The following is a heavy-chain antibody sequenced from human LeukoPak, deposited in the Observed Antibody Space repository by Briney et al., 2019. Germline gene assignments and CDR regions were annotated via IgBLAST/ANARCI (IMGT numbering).Heavy chain of an antibody. CDR1: GSSISSSSYY. CDR3: ASSRRGYSYGVNFDY. D-gene: IGHD5-18*01. CDR2: IYYSGST. Sequence: SETLSLTCTVSGSSISSSSYYWGWIRQHPGKGLEWIGYIYYSGSTYYNPSLKSRVTISVDTSKNQFSLKLSSVTAADTAVYYCASSRRGYSYGVNFDYWGQGTLVTVSS. J-gene: IGHJ4*02. V-gene: IGHV4-31*03.